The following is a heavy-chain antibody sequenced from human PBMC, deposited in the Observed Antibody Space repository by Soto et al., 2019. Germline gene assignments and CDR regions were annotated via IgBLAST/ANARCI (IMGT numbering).Heavy chain of an antibody. D-gene: IGHD3-16*02. CDR3: ARGRDIYDYVWGSYRFYYFDY. CDR2: IYYSGST. J-gene: IGHJ4*02. V-gene: IGHV4-31*03. CDR1: GGSISSGGYY. Sequence: QVQLQESGPGLVKPSQTLSLTCTVSGGSISSGGYYWSWIRQHPGKGLEWIGYIYYSGSTYYNPSLKRRVTISVDTSKNQFSLKLSSVTAADTAVYYCARGRDIYDYVWGSYRFYYFDYWGQGTLVTVSS.